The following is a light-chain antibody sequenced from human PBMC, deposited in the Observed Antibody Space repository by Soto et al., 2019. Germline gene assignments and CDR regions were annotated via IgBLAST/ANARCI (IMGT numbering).Light chain of an antibody. CDR3: SSYTHINPLDVV. Sequence: QSALTQPASVSGSPGQSITISCTGTSSDVGGYNYVSWYQQHPGKAPKLMIYEVSNRPSGVSNRFSGSKSGNTASLTISGLQAEDEADYYCSSYTHINPLDVVFGGGTKLTVL. CDR2: EVS. CDR1: SSDVGGYNY. J-gene: IGLJ2*01. V-gene: IGLV2-14*01.